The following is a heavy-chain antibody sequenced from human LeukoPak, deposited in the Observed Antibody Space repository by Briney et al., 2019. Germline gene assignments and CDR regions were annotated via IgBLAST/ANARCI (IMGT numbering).Heavy chain of an antibody. CDR1: GGSISSSSYH. CDR3: ARQDYYVSGGYYYYMDV. CDR2: IYYSGST. Sequence: SETLSLTCTVSGGSISSSSYHWGWIRQPPGKGLEWIGSIYYSGSTYYNPSLKSRVTISVDTSKNQFSLKLSSVTAADTAVYYCARQDYYVSGGYYYYMDVWGKGTTVTVSS. D-gene: IGHD3-10*02. V-gene: IGHV4-39*01. J-gene: IGHJ6*03.